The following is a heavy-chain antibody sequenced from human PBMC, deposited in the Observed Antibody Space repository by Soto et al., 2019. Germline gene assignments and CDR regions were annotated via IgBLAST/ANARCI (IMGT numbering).Heavy chain of an antibody. D-gene: IGHD3-10*01. Sequence: QVQLVQSGAEVKKPGASVKVSCKASGYTFTSYAMHWVRQAPGQRLEWMGWINAGNGNTKYSQKFQGRVTITRDTSASTAYMELSSLRSEDTAVYYCARGVTMVRGVIITGDYWGQGTLVTVSS. J-gene: IGHJ4*02. CDR1: GYTFTSYA. CDR2: INAGNGNT. CDR3: ARGVTMVRGVIITGDY. V-gene: IGHV1-3*01.